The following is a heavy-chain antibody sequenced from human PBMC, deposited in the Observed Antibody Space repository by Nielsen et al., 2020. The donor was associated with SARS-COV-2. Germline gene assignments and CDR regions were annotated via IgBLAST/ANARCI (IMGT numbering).Heavy chain of an antibody. CDR1: GYTFTIYF. V-gene: IGHV1-46*01. Sequence: ASVKVSCKASGYTFTIYFMHWVRQAPGQGLEWMGVINPSGGSTSYAQKFQGRVTMTRDTSTSTVYMELSSLRSEDTAVYYCARDQGDGSSWYGGFDSWGQGTLVTVSS. CDR2: INPSGGST. D-gene: IGHD6-13*01. CDR3: ARDQGDGSSWYGGFDS. J-gene: IGHJ4*02.